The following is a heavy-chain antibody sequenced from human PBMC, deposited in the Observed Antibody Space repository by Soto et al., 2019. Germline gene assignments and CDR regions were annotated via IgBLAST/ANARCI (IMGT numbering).Heavy chain of an antibody. J-gene: IGHJ3*02. Sequence: SETLSLTCIVSGVSITNYYWSWIRQPAGKGLEWIGRIYSSGRTNYNPSLKSRVTISADTSKNQFSLKLSSLTAADTAVYYCARDVSPVAFDIWGQRTMVIASS. CDR1: GVSITNYY. CDR2: IYSSGRT. V-gene: IGHV4-4*07. D-gene: IGHD3-16*02. CDR3: ARDVSPVAFDI.